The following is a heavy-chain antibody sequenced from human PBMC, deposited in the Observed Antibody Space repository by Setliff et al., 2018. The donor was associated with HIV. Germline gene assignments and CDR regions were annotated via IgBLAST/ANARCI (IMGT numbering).Heavy chain of an antibody. D-gene: IGHD1-26*01. CDR3: ARASGGNSVENGFDI. CDR2: ISNYNGNT. V-gene: IGHV1-18*01. CDR1: DYTFTNYG. J-gene: IGHJ3*02. Sequence: GASVKVSCKTSDYTFTNYGIYWVRQAPGQGLEWMGWISNYNGNTNYAQKFHGRVTMTTDTSTRTPYMEMRGLTYDDTAVYYCARASGGNSVENGFDIWGQGTMVTVSS.